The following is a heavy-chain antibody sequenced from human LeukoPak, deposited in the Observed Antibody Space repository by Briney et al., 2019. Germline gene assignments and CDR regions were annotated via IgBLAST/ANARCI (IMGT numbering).Heavy chain of an antibody. CDR2: IYYSGST. Sequence: PSETLSLTCTVSGGSISSSSYYWGWIRQPPGKGLEWIGSIYYSGSTYYNPSLKSRVTISVDTSKNQFSLKLSSVTAADTAVYYCARTYSGSYPSMYPWGQGTLVTVSS. D-gene: IGHD1-26*01. CDR3: ARTYSGSYPSMYP. CDR1: GGSISSSSYY. V-gene: IGHV4-39*01. J-gene: IGHJ5*02.